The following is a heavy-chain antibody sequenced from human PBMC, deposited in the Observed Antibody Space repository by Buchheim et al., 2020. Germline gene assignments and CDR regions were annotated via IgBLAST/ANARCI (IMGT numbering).Heavy chain of an antibody. CDR2: IYYSGST. D-gene: IGHD3-22*01. J-gene: IGHJ4*02. V-gene: IGHV4-31*03. CDR1: GGSISSGGYY. CDR3: ARQLLSDYYDSSGYSVHFDY. Sequence: QVQLQESGPGLVKPSQTLSLTCTVSGGSISSGGYYWSWIRQHPGKGLEWFGYIYYSGSTYYNPSLKSRVTISVDTSKNQFSLKLSSVTAADTAVYYCARQLLSDYYDSSGYSVHFDYGGQGTL.